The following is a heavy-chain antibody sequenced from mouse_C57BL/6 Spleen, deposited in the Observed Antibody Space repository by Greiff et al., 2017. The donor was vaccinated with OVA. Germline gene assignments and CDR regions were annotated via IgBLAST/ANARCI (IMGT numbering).Heavy chain of an antibody. D-gene: IGHD6-1*01. J-gene: IGHJ2*01. CDR2: INPNNGGT. CDR1: GYTFTDYN. Sequence: EVKLVESGPELVKPGASVKIPCKASGYTFTDYNMDWVKQSHGKSLEWIGDINPNNGGTIYNQKFKGKATLTVDKSSSTAYMELRRLTSEDTAVYYCASSQFHFDYWGQGTTLTVSS. V-gene: IGHV1-18*01. CDR3: ASSQFHFDY.